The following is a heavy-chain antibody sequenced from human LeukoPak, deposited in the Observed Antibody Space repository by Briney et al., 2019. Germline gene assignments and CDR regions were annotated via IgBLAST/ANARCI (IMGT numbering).Heavy chain of an antibody. V-gene: IGHV1-8*03. J-gene: IGHJ4*02. CDR3: ARGVPLGYCTYGVCYPPYYFDY. CDR2: VNPRSGDA. D-gene: IGHD2-8*01. Sequence: GASVKVSCKASGYTFTSYDINWLRQATGQGLEWMGWVNPRSGDAGYLQKFQGRLTITRDSSIDTAYMDLSGLSSEDTAVYYCARGVPLGYCTYGVCYPPYYFDYWGQGTLVTASS. CDR1: GYTFTSYD.